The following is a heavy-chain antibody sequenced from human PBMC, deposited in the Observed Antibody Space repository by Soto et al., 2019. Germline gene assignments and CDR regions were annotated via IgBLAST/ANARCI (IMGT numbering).Heavy chain of an antibody. J-gene: IGHJ4*02. CDR3: ARVDGDYDLTVFDY. Sequence: PGGFLRLSCAASGFTFSSYAMHWVRQAPGKGLEWVAVISYDGSNKYYADSVKGRFTISRDNSKNTLYLQMNSLRAEDTAVYYCARVDGDYDLTVFDYWGQGTLVPVSS. CDR2: ISYDGSNK. CDR1: GFTFSSYA. D-gene: IGHD4-17*01. V-gene: IGHV3-30-3*01.